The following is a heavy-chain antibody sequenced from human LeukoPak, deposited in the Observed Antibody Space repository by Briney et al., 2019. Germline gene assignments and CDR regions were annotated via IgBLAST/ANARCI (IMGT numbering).Heavy chain of an antibody. CDR1: GFTFSSYW. D-gene: IGHD6-13*01. Sequence: GGSLRLSCAASGFTFSSYWMSWVRQAPGKGLEWVANIEEDGNEKYYVDSVKGRFTVSRDNAKNSLYLQMNSLRAEDTAVYYCARDIKVGSSWYYFDYWGQGTLVTVSS. J-gene: IGHJ4*02. V-gene: IGHV3-7*01. CDR3: ARDIKVGSSWYYFDY. CDR2: IEEDGNEK.